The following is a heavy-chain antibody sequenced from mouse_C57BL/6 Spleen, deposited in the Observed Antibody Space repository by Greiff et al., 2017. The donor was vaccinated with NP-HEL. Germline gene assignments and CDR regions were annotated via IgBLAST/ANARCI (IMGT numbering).Heavy chain of an antibody. V-gene: IGHV1-15*01. J-gene: IGHJ3*01. CDR1: GYTFTDYE. Sequence: VQLQQSGAELVRPGASVTLSCKASGYTFTDYEMHWVKQTPVHGLEWIGAIDPETGGTAYNQKFKGKAILTADKSSSTAYMELRSLTSEDSAVYYCTRRATSDYYGSSPAWFAYWGQGTLVTVSA. D-gene: IGHD1-1*01. CDR3: TRRATSDYYGSSPAWFAY. CDR2: IDPETGGT.